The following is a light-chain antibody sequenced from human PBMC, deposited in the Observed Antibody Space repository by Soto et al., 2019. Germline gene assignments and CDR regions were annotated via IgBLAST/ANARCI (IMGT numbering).Light chain of an antibody. CDR3: GTWDSSLTAVL. J-gene: IGLJ2*01. Sequence: QSVLTQPPSVSAAPGQKVTISCSGSSSNIGKNHVSWYQQVPGKAPKLLIYESNKRPSGIPDRFSGSKSGTSATLGIAGLQTGDEADYYCGTWDSSLTAVLFGGGTKVTVL. CDR1: SSNIGKNH. V-gene: IGLV1-51*02. CDR2: ESN.